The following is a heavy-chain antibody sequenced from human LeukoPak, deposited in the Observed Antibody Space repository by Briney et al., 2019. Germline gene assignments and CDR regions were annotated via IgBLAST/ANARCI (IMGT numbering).Heavy chain of an antibody. CDR1: GYNFNELS. CDR2: FDPEDGET. D-gene: IGHD3-16*01. Sequence: ASVKVSCKVSGYNFNELSMHWVRQAPGKGLEWMGGFDPEDGETIYAQKFQGRVTMTEDTSTDTAYMELSSLRSEDTVVYYCASADPRLYTIRYFEYWGQGTLVTVSS. J-gene: IGHJ4*02. V-gene: IGHV1-24*01. CDR3: ASADPRLYTIRYFEY.